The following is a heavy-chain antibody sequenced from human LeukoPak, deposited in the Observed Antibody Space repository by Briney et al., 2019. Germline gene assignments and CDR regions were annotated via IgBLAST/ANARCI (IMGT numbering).Heavy chain of an antibody. Sequence: PSETLSLTCAVYGGSLSPHYWSWIRQPPGKGLEWIGEINHSGSTNYNPSLKSRVSISVDTSKNQFSLRLTSVTAADTAVYYCAPNDALDLWGQGTMVIVSS. CDR3: APNDALDL. J-gene: IGHJ3*01. V-gene: IGHV4-34*01. CDR2: INHSGST. CDR1: GGSLSPHY.